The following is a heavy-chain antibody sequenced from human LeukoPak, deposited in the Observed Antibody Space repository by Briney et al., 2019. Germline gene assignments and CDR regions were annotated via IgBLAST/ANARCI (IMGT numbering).Heavy chain of an antibody. CDR1: GNTFTGYY. V-gene: IGHV1-2*02. Sequence: ASVKVSCKTSGNTFTGYYIHWVRQAPGQGPEWMGWINLNSGGTNYAQKFQGRVTMTRDTSISTAYMELTRLGSDDTAVYYCATVKAKDAFDIWGQGTMVTVSS. J-gene: IGHJ3*02. CDR3: ATVKAKDAFDI. CDR2: INLNSGGT.